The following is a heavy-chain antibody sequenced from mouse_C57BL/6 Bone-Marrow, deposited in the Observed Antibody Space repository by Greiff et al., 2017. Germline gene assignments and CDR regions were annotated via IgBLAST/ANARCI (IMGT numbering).Heavy chain of an antibody. CDR1: GYTFTDYY. D-gene: IGHD2-4*01. V-gene: IGHV1-26*01. CDR2: INPNNGGT. Sequence: VQLKHSGPELVKPGASVKISCKASGYTFTDYYMNWVKQSHGKSLEWIGDINPNNGGTSYNQKFKGKATLTVEKSSSTAYMELRSLTSEDSAVYYCARTGDYDLAMDYWGQGTSVTVSS. CDR3: ARTGDYDLAMDY. J-gene: IGHJ4*01.